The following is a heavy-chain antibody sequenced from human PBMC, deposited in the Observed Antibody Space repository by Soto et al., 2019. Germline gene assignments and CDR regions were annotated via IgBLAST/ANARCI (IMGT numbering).Heavy chain of an antibody. D-gene: IGHD2-15*01. Sequence: ASVKASCKASGYTFTTYYMHWVRQAPGQGLEWLGIINPNGGSTTYAQKFQGRVTMTRDTSTSTVYLELSSLRSEDTAVYYCARAGYCSGGTCFHGNCDYWGQGTLVTVSS. CDR1: GYTFTTYY. CDR2: INPNGGST. J-gene: IGHJ4*02. V-gene: IGHV1-46*01. CDR3: ARAGYCSGGTCFHGNCDY.